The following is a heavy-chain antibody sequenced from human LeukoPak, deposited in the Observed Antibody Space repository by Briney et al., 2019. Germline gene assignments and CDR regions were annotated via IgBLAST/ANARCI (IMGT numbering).Heavy chain of an antibody. V-gene: IGHV4-34*01. Sequence: PSETLSLTCAVYGGSFSGYYWSWIRQPPGKGLEWIGEINHSGSTNYNPSLKSRVTISVDTSKNQFSLKLSSVTAADTAVYYCARSSGYSYGNGAWFDPWGQGTLVTVSS. J-gene: IGHJ5*02. CDR3: ARSSGYSYGNGAWFDP. CDR1: GGSFSGYY. CDR2: INHSGST. D-gene: IGHD5-18*01.